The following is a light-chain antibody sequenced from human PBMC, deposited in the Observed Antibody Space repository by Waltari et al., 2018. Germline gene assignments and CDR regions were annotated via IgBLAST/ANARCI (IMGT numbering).Light chain of an antibody. Sequence: QSLLTQPPSASATPGQRVTIDRSARSPNLGNNYVFWYQQLPGMAPKLLIYRINQRPSGVPDRISGSKSGTSASLAISGLRSEDEADYYCTAWDDSLSGWVLGGGTKVTVL. CDR3: TAWDDSLSGWV. CDR1: SPNLGNNY. J-gene: IGLJ3*02. V-gene: IGLV1-47*01. CDR2: RIN.